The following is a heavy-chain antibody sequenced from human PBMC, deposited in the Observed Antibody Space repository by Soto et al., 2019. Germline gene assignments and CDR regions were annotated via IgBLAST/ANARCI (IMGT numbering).Heavy chain of an antibody. CDR3: ARRHGLDIDAYY. CDR2: INHSGST. Sequence: SETLSLTCAVYGGSFSGYDWTWIRQPPGKGLEWIGEINHSGSTNYNPSLKSRVTISVDTSKNQFSLKLSSVTAADTAVYYCARRHGLDIDAYYWGQGTLVTVSS. V-gene: IGHV4-34*01. CDR1: GGSFSGYD. D-gene: IGHD3-9*01. J-gene: IGHJ4*02.